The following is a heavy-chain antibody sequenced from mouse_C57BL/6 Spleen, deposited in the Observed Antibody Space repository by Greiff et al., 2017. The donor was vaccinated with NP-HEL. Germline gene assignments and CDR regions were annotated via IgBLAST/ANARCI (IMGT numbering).Heavy chain of an antibody. CDR3: VRHERMGD. Sequence: DVKLVESGGGLVQPKGSLKLSCAASGFSFNTYAMNWVRQAPGKGLEWVARIRSKSNNYATYYAVSVKDRFTISRDDSESMLYLQMNNLKTEDTAMYYCVRHERMGDWGKGTSVTVSS. V-gene: IGHV10-1*01. CDR1: GFSFNTYA. J-gene: IGHJ4*01. CDR2: IRSKSNNYAT.